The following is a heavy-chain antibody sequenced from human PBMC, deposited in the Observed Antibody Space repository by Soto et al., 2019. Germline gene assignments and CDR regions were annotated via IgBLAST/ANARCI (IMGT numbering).Heavy chain of an antibody. Sequence: QVQLVQSGAEVKKPGASVKVSCKASGYTFTGYYMHWVRQAPGQGLEWMGWINPNSGGTNYAQKFKGRVTMTRDTSISTAYMELSRLRYDDTAVYYCEKDGIGYCSGGSCYPFEYWGQGTLVTVSS. CDR2: INPNSGGT. D-gene: IGHD2-15*01. CDR1: GYTFTGYY. CDR3: EKDGIGYCSGGSCYPFEY. J-gene: IGHJ4*02. V-gene: IGHV1-2*02.